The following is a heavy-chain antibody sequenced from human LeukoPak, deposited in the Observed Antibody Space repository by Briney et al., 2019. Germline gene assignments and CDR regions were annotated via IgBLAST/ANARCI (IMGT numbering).Heavy chain of an antibody. J-gene: IGHJ4*02. Sequence: SETLSLTCTVSGGSITSYYWSWLRQPPGRGLEWIGHIFYSGTTYYNPSLKSRVIISVDTSKRQFSLRLSSLTAADTAFYYCARGDFWSGYTIWGQGTLVAVSS. CDR2: IFYSGTT. D-gene: IGHD3-3*01. CDR1: GGSITSYY. V-gene: IGHV4-59*08. CDR3: ARGDFWSGYTI.